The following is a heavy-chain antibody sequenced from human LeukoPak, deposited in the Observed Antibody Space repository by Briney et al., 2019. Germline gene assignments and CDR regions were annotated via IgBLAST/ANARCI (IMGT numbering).Heavy chain of an antibody. J-gene: IGHJ6*02. Sequence: SETLSLTCTVSGGSISSSSYYWGWIRQPPGKGLEWTGSIYYSGSTYYNPSLKSRVTISVDTSKNQFSLKLSSVTAADTAVYYCAREAYSNYRSYYGMDVWGQGTTVTVSS. CDR2: IYYSGST. CDR3: AREAYSNYRSYYGMDV. CDR1: GGSISSSSYY. V-gene: IGHV4-39*01. D-gene: IGHD4-4*01.